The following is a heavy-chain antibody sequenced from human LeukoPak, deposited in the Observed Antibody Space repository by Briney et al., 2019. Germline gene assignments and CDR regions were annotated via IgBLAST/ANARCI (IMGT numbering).Heavy chain of an antibody. Sequence: QTGGSLRLSCAASGFTFINYAMSWVRLVPGKGLEWVSSITGRGDGTYYADSVKGRFTISRDNSKNTLYLQMNSLRAEDTAVYYCAKVHGRPPHSSWYRSQAFDIWGQGTMVTVSS. D-gene: IGHD6-13*01. J-gene: IGHJ3*02. CDR3: AKVHGRPPHSSWYRSQAFDI. V-gene: IGHV3-23*01. CDR2: ITGRGDGT. CDR1: GFTFINYA.